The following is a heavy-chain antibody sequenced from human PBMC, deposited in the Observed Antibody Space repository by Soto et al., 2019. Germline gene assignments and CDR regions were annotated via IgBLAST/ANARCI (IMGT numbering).Heavy chain of an antibody. Sequence: SETLSLTCTVSCGSVTNSSYYWGWIRQSPGKGLEWIGSVYYRGRSYSKSSVKSRVTISVDTSKNRFSLSLNSVTASDTAVYFCVSQRTTVPTQAYFDYWGPGALVTVSS. V-gene: IGHV4-39*01. CDR1: CGSVTNSSYY. CDR2: VYYRGRS. CDR3: VSQRTTVPTQAYFDY. J-gene: IGHJ4*02. D-gene: IGHD4-17*01.